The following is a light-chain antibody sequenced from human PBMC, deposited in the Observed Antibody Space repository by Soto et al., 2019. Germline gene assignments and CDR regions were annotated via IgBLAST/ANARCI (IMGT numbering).Light chain of an antibody. V-gene: IGLV2-23*01. Sequence: QSALTQPASVSGSPGQSITISCTGTSSDVGSYNLVSWYQQHPGKAPKLMIYEGSKRPSGVSNRFSGSKSGNTASLTISGLQGEDEAGYDCCSYAGSSTVAFGGGTQLTVL. J-gene: IGLJ2*01. CDR1: SSDVGSYNL. CDR2: EGS. CDR3: CSYAGSSTVA.